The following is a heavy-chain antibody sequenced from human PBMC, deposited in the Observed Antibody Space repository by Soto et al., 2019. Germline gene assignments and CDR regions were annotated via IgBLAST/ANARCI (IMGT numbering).Heavy chain of an antibody. J-gene: IGHJ4*02. Sequence: QVQLQQWGAGLLKPSETLSLTCAVYGGSFSGYYWSWIRQPPGKVLEWIGEINHSGSTNYNPSLKSRVTISVDTSKNQFSLRLSSVTAADTAVYYCSRGGNCSSTSCYKNYFDYWGQGTLVTVSS. V-gene: IGHV4-34*01. D-gene: IGHD2-2*02. CDR2: INHSGST. CDR3: SRGGNCSSTSCYKNYFDY. CDR1: GGSFSGYY.